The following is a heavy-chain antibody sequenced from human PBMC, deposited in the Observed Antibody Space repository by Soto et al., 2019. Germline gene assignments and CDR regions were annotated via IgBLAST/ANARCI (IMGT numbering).Heavy chain of an antibody. CDR3: ARSGRPNAGDAFDI. Sequence: QVQLVESGGGVVQPGRSLRLPCAASGFTFSSYGMHWVRQAPGKGLEWVAVIWYDGSNKYYADSVKGRFTISRDNSKNTLYLQMNSLRAEDTAVYYCARSGRPNAGDAFDIWGQGTMVTVSS. CDR1: GFTFSSYG. V-gene: IGHV3-33*01. J-gene: IGHJ3*02. CDR2: IWYDGSNK. D-gene: IGHD3-10*01.